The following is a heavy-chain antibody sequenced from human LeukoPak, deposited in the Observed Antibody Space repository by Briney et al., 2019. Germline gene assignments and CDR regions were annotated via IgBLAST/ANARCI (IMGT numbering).Heavy chain of an antibody. Sequence: GGSLRLSCAASGFTFSSYGMHWVRQAPGKGLEWVSFIRYDGSNEYYADSVRGRFTISRDNSKNTLYLQMNSLRAEDTAVYYCASSGEDVLLWFGASNWFDPWGQGTLVTVSS. D-gene: IGHD3-10*01. CDR2: IRYDGSNE. CDR1: GFTFSSYG. V-gene: IGHV3-30*02. J-gene: IGHJ5*02. CDR3: ASSGEDVLLWFGASNWFDP.